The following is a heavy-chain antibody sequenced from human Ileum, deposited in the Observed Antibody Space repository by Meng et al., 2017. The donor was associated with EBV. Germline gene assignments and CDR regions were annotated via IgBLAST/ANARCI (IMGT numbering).Heavy chain of an antibody. CDR1: GITFSRSG. CDR3: ARDKGVTCLDQ. CDR2: IWSDGSDK. V-gene: IGHV3-33*01. J-gene: IGHJ4*02. Sequence: QVQLVESGGGVVQPGRSLRLSCAASGITFSRSGMHWVRQAPGKGLEWVAMIWSDGSDKYYADSVRGRFTISRDNSKNTLYLQMDSLRAEDTAVYYCARDKGVTCLDQWGQGTLVTVSS. D-gene: IGHD3-10*01.